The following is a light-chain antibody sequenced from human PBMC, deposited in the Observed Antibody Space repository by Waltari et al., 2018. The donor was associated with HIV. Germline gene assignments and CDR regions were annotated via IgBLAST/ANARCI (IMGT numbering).Light chain of an antibody. CDR1: SSDVGSYNL. Sequence: QSALTQPASVSGSPGQSITISCTGTSSDVGSYNLVSWYQQHPGKAPKLMIYEVSKRPSGVAKRFYGSKSGNTASLTISGLQAEDEADYYCCSYAGSSTFVVFGGGTKLTVL. V-gene: IGLV2-23*02. J-gene: IGLJ2*01. CDR2: EVS. CDR3: CSYAGSSTFVV.